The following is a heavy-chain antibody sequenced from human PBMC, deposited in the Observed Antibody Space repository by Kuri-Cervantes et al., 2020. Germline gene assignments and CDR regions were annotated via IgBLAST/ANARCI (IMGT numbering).Heavy chain of an antibody. J-gene: IGHJ4*02. Sequence: GESLKISCAASGFTFSSYWMSWVRQAPGKGLEWVANIKQDGSEKYYVDSVKGRFTISRDNAKNSLYLQMNSLRAEDTAVYYCARPSSWYYFDYWGQGTLVTVSS. V-gene: IGHV3-7*01. CDR3: ARPSSWYYFDY. CDR2: IKQDGSEK. D-gene: IGHD6-13*01. CDR1: GFTFSSYW.